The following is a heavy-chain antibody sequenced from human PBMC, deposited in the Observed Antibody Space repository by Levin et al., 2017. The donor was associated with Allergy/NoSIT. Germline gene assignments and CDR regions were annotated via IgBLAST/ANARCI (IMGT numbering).Heavy chain of an antibody. V-gene: IGHV4-4*02. CDR3: ARGEFSSGWYGGFDY. CDR2: IYHSGST. Sequence: KASETLSLTCAVSGGSISSSNWWSWVRQPPGKGLEWIGEIYHSGSTNYNPSLKSRVTISVDKSKNQFSLKLSSVTAADTAVYYCARGEFSSGWYGGFDYWGQGTLVTVSS. J-gene: IGHJ4*02. CDR1: GGSISSSNW. D-gene: IGHD6-19*01.